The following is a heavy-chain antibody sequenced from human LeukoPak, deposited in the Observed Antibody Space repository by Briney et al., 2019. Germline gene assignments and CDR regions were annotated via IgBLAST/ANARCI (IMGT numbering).Heavy chain of an antibody. Sequence: PGGSLRLSCAASGFTFSNVWMNWVRQAPGKGLEWVGRIKSNTDGGATDYAAPVKGRFAISRDDSKSTLYLQMNSLKTEDTAIYFCTTGRDYNKYWGQGTLVTVSS. CDR3: TTGRDYNKY. J-gene: IGHJ4*02. V-gene: IGHV3-15*07. CDR1: GFTFSNVW. D-gene: IGHD3-9*01. CDR2: IKSNTDGGAT.